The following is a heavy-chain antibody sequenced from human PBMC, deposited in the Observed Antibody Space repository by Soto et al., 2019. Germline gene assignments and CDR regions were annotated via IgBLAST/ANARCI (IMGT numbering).Heavy chain of an antibody. CDR2: DNPSGGFV. D-gene: IGHD5-12*01. Sequence: VASVKVSCKASGHSLNHYYIHWVRQAPGLGLEWMAIDNPSGGFVTHAPKFQDRVTVTRDTATSTVSMELSSLRSDDTAVYYCAKAVDIVAAGTRVYLYNAMDVWGQGTTVTVSS. J-gene: IGHJ6*02. CDR3: AKAVDIVAAGTRVYLYNAMDV. V-gene: IGHV1-46*02. CDR1: GHSLNHYY.